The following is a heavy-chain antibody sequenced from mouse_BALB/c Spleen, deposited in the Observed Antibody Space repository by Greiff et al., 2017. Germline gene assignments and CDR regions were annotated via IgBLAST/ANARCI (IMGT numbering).Heavy chain of an antibody. CDR3: ATGTAYYAMDY. V-gene: IGHV5-9-1*01. CDR1: GFTFSSYA. Sequence: EVMLVESGGGLVKPGGSLKLSCAASGFTFSSYAMSWVRQTPEKRLEWVATISSGGSYTYYPDSVKGRFTISRDNAKNTLYLQMSSLRSEDTAMYYCATGTAYYAMDYWGQGTSVTVSS. D-gene: IGHD4-1*01. J-gene: IGHJ4*01. CDR2: ISSGGSYT.